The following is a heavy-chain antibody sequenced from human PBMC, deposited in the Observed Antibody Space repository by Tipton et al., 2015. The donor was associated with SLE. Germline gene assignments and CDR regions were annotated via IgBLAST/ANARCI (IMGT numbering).Heavy chain of an antibody. V-gene: IGHV4-39*07. CDR1: GDSISSSNYY. Sequence: TLSLTCTVSGDSISSSNYYWGWIRQPPEKGLEWMGSIDYSGTTHYNPSLKSRVTISVDTSSNQFSLRLRSVTAADTALYYCARHSLRGYSGYDRPYFDYWGQGTLVTVS. CDR2: IDYSGTT. CDR3: ARHSLRGYSGYDRPYFDY. J-gene: IGHJ4*02. D-gene: IGHD5-12*01.